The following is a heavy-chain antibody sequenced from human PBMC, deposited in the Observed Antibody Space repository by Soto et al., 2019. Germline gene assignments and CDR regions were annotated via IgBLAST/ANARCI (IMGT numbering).Heavy chain of an antibody. CDR2: ISAYNGNT. CDR3: ARGVTGYCTNGVCYTYSYWFDP. D-gene: IGHD2-8*01. CDR1: GYTFTSYG. V-gene: IGHV1-18*01. Sequence: GASVKVSCKASGYTFTSYGISWVRQAPGQGLEWMGWISAYNGNTNYAQKLQGRVTMTTDTSTSTAYMELRSLRSDDTAVYYCARGVTGYCTNGVCYTYSYWFDPWGQGTLVTVSS. J-gene: IGHJ5*02.